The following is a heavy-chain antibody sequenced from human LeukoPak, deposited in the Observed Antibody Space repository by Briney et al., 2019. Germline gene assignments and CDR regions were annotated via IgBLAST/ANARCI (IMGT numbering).Heavy chain of an antibody. J-gene: IGHJ3*02. CDR1: GFTFSRYG. Sequence: GGSLRLSCAASGFTFSRYGMHWVRQAPGKGLEWVGRIKSKTDGGTTDYAAPVKGRFTISRDDSKNTLYLQMNSLKTEDTAVYYCTTAVPPELYSRYAFDIWGQGTMVTVSS. CDR2: IKSKTDGGTT. V-gene: IGHV3-15*01. D-gene: IGHD3-10*01. CDR3: TTAVPPELYSRYAFDI.